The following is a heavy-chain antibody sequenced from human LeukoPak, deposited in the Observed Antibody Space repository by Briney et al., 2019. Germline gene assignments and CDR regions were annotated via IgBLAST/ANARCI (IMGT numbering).Heavy chain of an antibody. Sequence: GALRLSCAASGFTFSSYAMHWVRQAPGKGLEWVAVISYDGSNKYYADSVKGRFAISRDTSKNTLYLQMNSLRAEDTAVYYCAAVSTKTYYYGLDVWGQGTTVTVSS. D-gene: IGHD4-17*01. CDR2: ISYDGSNK. J-gene: IGHJ6*02. CDR1: GFTFSSYA. V-gene: IGHV3-30*09. CDR3: AAVSTKTYYYGLDV.